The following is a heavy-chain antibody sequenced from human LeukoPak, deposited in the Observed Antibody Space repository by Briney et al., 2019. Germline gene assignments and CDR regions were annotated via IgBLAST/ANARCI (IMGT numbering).Heavy chain of an antibody. V-gene: IGHV3-66*01. CDR3: ARVGDYDSSGYPNDY. CDR1: GFTVSANY. J-gene: IGHJ4*02. Sequence: GGSLRLSCAASGFTVSANYMNWVRQAPGKGLQWVSVIYSGGSTYYADSVKGRFTISRDNSKNTVYLQMNSLRAEDTALYYCARVGDYDSSGYPNDYWGQGTLVTVSS. D-gene: IGHD3-22*01. CDR2: IYSGGST.